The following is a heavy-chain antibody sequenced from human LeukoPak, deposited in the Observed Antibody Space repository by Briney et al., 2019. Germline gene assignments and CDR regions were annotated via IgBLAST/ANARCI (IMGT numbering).Heavy chain of an antibody. Sequence: GGSLRLSCAASGFTFSSYSMNWVRQAPGKGLEWASSISSSSSYIYYADSVKGRFTISRDNAKNSLYLQMNSLRAEDTAVYYCVLLGYCSGGSCYSAPYFDYWGQGTLVTVSS. V-gene: IGHV3-21*01. CDR1: GFTFSSYS. D-gene: IGHD2-15*01. CDR3: VLLGYCSGGSCYSAPYFDY. J-gene: IGHJ4*02. CDR2: ISSSSSYI.